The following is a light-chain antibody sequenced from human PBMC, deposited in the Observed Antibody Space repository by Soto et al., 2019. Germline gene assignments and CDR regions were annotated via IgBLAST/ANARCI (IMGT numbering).Light chain of an antibody. CDR1: QTISRW. CDR2: DAS. Sequence: DIQMDQSPSAVSGSGGDRVSISCRARQTISRWMAWYQQKPGKAPKLLVYDASTLQSGVASRFSGSGSGTEFTLIISGLQPDDSATYYCQQYTNTNTPWMFGQGTKVDIK. V-gene: IGKV1-5*01. J-gene: IGKJ1*01. CDR3: QQYTNTNTPWM.